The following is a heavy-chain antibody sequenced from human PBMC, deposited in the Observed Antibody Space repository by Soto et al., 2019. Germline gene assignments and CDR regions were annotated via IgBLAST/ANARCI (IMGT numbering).Heavy chain of an antibody. J-gene: IGHJ6*02. CDR1: GYTFTSYG. Sequence: ASVKVSCKASGYTFTSYGISWVRQAPGQGLEWMGWISAYNGNTNYAQKLQGRVTMTTDTSTSTAYMELRSLRSDDTAVYYCARDGGIVVVPAAVDYYYYYGMDVWGQGTTVTVSS. V-gene: IGHV1-18*01. D-gene: IGHD2-2*01. CDR2: ISAYNGNT. CDR3: ARDGGIVVVPAAVDYYYYYGMDV.